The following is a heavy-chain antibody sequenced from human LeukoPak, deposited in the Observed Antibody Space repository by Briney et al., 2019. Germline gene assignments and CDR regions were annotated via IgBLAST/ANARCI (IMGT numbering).Heavy chain of an antibody. V-gene: IGHV4-59*01. Sequence: SETLSLTCTVSGGSITSYYWSWIRQPPGKGREWLGYIYYIGSTNYNPSLKSRVTISVDTSKNQFSLKLSSVTAAATAVYYCARLGGYSYYYDSSGYRLGELDYWGQGTLVTVSS. J-gene: IGHJ4*02. CDR3: ARLGGYSYYYDSSGYRLGELDY. CDR2: IYYIGST. D-gene: IGHD3-22*01. CDR1: GGSITSYY.